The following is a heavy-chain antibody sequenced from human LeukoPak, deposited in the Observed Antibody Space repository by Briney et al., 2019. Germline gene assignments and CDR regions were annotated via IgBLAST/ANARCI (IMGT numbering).Heavy chain of an antibody. V-gene: IGHV1-8*01. CDR2: MSPNSGDT. Sequence: SVKVSCRASGYTFTSHDINWVRQATGQGLEWMGWMSPNSGDTGYAQKFQGRVTMTSDSSISTAYMELSSLRSEDTAIYYCVRTPPNWGFDYWGQGTLVTVSS. D-gene: IGHD7-27*01. CDR3: VRTPPNWGFDY. J-gene: IGHJ4*02. CDR1: GYTFTSHD.